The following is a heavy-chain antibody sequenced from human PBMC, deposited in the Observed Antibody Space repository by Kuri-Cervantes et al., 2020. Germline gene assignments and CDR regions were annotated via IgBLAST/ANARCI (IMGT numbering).Heavy chain of an antibody. CDR3: ARESTGYSSWSCDY. J-gene: IGHJ4*02. CDR1: GFTFRNAW. Sequence: GESLKISCAASGFTFRNAWMNWVRQAPGKGLEWVSYISSTGSTIYYADSVKGRFTMSRDNAKNSLYLQMNGLRDEDTAVYYCARESTGYSSWSCDYWGQGTLVTVSS. D-gene: IGHD6-6*01. V-gene: IGHV3-48*02. CDR2: ISSTGSTI.